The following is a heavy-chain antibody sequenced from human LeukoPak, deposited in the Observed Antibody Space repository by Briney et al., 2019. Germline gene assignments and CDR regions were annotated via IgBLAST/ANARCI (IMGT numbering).Heavy chain of an antibody. V-gene: IGHV3-53*01. D-gene: IGHD7-27*01. CDR3: ARRSSINWGIDY. CDR2: IYSGGST. J-gene: IGHJ4*02. Sequence: GGSLRLSCAASGFTVSSNYMSWVRQAPGKGLEWVSVIYSGGSTYYADSVKGRFTISRDNSKNTLYLQMNGLRAEDTAVYYCARRSSINWGIDYWGQGTLVTVSS. CDR1: GFTVSSNY.